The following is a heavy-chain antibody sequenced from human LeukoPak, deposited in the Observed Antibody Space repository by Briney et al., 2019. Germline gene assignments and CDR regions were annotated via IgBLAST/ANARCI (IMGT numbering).Heavy chain of an antibody. D-gene: IGHD2-2*01. J-gene: IGHJ6*03. CDR2: IYSGGST. V-gene: IGHV3-53*01. Sequence: GGSLRLSCAASGFTVSSNYMSWVRQAPGKGLEWVSVIYSGGSTYYADSVKGRFAISRDNSKNTLYLQMNSLRAEDTAVYYCARGPIIDIVIVPAADDYYYMDVWGKGTTVTVSS. CDR1: GFTVSSNY. CDR3: ARGPIIDIVIVPAADDYYYMDV.